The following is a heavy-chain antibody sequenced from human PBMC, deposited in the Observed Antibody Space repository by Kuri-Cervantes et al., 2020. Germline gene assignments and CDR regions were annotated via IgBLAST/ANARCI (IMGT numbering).Heavy chain of an antibody. V-gene: IGHV3-74*01. CDR2: INNDGSST. D-gene: IGHD3-3*01. CDR1: GFTFSSYW. CDR3: ARDRFWEYYYYSMDV. Sequence: GGSLRLSCAASGFTFSSYWMHWVRQAPGKGLVWVSRINNDGSSTSYADSVKGRFTISRNNAKNTLYLQMNSLRAEDTAVYYCARDRFWEYYYYSMDVWGKGTTVTVSS. J-gene: IGHJ6*03.